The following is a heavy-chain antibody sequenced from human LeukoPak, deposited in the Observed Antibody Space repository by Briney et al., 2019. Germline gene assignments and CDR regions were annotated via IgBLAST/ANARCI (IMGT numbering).Heavy chain of an antibody. V-gene: IGHV3-23*01. CDR2: ISGSGGST. CDR1: GFTFSTYA. Sequence: PGGSLRLSCATSGFTFSTYAMTWVRQALGKGLEWVSSISGSGGSTYYADSVKGRFTISRDNSKNTLYLQMNSLRAEDTAVYYCAKARSDYDFWSGSTSDYGMDVWGQGTTVTVSS. J-gene: IGHJ6*02. CDR3: AKARSDYDFWSGSTSDYGMDV. D-gene: IGHD3-3*01.